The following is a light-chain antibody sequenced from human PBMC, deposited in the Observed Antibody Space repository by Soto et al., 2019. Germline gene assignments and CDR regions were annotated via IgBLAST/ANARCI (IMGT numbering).Light chain of an antibody. CDR2: EVS. Sequence: QSVLTQPASVSGSPGQSITISCTGTSSDVRAFDYVSWYQHRPGKAPKLMIFEVSNRPSGGSHRFSGSKSGNTASLTISGLQAEDEADYYCSSFTSTSTFVFGSGTQVTV. J-gene: IGLJ1*01. V-gene: IGLV2-14*01. CDR1: SSDVRAFDY. CDR3: SSFTSTSTFV.